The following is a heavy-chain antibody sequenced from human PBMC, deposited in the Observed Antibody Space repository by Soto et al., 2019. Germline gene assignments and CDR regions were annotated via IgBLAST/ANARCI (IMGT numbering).Heavy chain of an antibody. CDR3: APGGIAVAGTLDY. CDR2: INAGNGNT. D-gene: IGHD6-19*01. J-gene: IGHJ4*02. V-gene: IGHV1-3*01. Sequence: ASVKVSCKASGYTFTSYAMHWVRQAPGQRLEWMGWINAGNGNTKYSQKFQGRVTITRDTSASTAYMELSSLRSEDTAVYYCAPGGIAVAGTLDYWGQGTLVTVSS. CDR1: GYTFTSYA.